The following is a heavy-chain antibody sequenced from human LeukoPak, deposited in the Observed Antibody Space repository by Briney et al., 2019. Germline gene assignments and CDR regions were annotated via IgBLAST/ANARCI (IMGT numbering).Heavy chain of an antibody. CDR2: IYYSGST. Sequence: SETLSPTCTVSGGSISSYYWSWIRQPPGKGLEWIGYIYYSGSTNYNPSLKSRVTISVDTSKNQFSLKLSSVTAADTAVYYCARGGNYYDSSPLDYWGQGTLVTVSS. D-gene: IGHD3-22*01. CDR3: ARGGNYYDSSPLDY. CDR1: GGSISSYY. J-gene: IGHJ4*02. V-gene: IGHV4-59*01.